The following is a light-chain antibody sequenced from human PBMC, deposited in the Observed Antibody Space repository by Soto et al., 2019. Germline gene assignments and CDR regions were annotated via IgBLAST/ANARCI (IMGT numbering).Light chain of an antibody. V-gene: IGLV2-14*01. J-gene: IGLJ3*02. CDR1: SSDVGDYKY. CDR2: EVS. CDR3: SSYISSSTWV. Sequence: QSALTQPASVSGSPGQSITISCTGTSSDVGDYKYVSWYQQHAGKAPKLMIYEVSNRPSGVSNRFSGSKSDNTASLPISGLQAEDEADYYCSSYISSSTWVFGGGTKLTVL.